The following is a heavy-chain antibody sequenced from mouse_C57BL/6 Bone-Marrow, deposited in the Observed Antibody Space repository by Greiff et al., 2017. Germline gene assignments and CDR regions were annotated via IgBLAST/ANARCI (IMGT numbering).Heavy chain of an antibody. J-gene: IGHJ4*01. V-gene: IGHV5-4*03. CDR2: ISDGGSYT. Sequence: EVKLVESGGGLVKPGGSLKLSCAASGFTFSSYAMSWVRQTPEKRLEWVATISDGGSYTYYPDNVKGRFTISRNNAKNNLYLQMSHLNSENTAMYYCARVAYGFYAMDYWGQGTSVTVSS. CDR3: ARVAYGFYAMDY. D-gene: IGHD2-2*01. CDR1: GFTFSSYA.